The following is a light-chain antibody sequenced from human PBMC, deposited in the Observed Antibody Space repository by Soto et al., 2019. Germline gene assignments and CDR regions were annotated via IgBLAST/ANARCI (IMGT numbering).Light chain of an antibody. J-gene: IGKJ1*01. CDR1: QSVSSTL. CDR3: QHYGDSSWT. CDR2: GVS. V-gene: IGKV3-20*01. Sequence: EIVLTQSPVTLPLSPGERATLSCRASQSVSSTLLTWYQQKPGQAPRLLIFGVSSRATGIPDRFSGSVSGTDFTLTISRLEPEDFAVYFCQHYGDSSWTFGQGTRVEIK.